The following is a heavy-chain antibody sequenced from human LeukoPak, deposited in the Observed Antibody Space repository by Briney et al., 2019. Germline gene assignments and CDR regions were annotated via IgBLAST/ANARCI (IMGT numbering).Heavy chain of an antibody. CDR1: GFSFSNYW. V-gene: IGHV3-74*01. J-gene: IGHJ4*02. CDR2: MNSDGSAT. CDR3: AKGPNYFDS. Sequence: QPGGSLRLSCAASGFSFSNYWMHWVRQAPGKGLVWVTRMNSDGSATYYADSVQGRSTISRDNAKNTLYLQMNSLRAEDTAMYFCAKGPNYFDSWGQGTLVTVSS.